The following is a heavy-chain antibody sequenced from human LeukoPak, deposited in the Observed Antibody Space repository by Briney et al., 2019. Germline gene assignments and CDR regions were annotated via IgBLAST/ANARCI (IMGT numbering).Heavy chain of an antibody. Sequence: PSETLSLTCTVSGGSISSGGYYWSWIRQHPGKGLEWIGEIYHSGSTNYNPSLKSRVTISVDKSKSQFSLKLSSVTAADTAVYYCARGEMDTAMASDAFDIWGQGTMVTVSS. CDR3: ARGEMDTAMASDAFDI. V-gene: IGHV4-39*07. CDR1: GGSISSGGYY. J-gene: IGHJ3*02. CDR2: IYHSGST. D-gene: IGHD5-18*01.